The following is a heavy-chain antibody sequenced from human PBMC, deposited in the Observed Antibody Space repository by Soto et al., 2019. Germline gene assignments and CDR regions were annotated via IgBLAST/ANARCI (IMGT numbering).Heavy chain of an antibody. D-gene: IGHD7-27*01. J-gene: IGHJ5*02. CDR1: GDSVSSNSAA. CDR2: TFYRSKWYT. V-gene: IGHV6-1*01. Sequence: QVQLQQSGPGLVKPSQTLSVTCAISGDSVSSNSAAWNWIRQSPSRGLEWLGRTFYRSKWYTDYAPSVKSRMAIIPDTSSNQYSLQLNSVTPEDTAVYYCARTSAWRDGEFDLWCQGTLVSVSS. CDR3: ARTSAWRDGEFDL.